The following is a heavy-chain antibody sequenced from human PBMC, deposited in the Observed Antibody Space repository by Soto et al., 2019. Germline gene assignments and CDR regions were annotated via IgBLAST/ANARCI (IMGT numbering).Heavy chain of an antibody. J-gene: IGHJ4*02. D-gene: IGHD3-3*01. CDR2: IIPIFGTA. V-gene: IGHV1-69*13. CDR3: AIPVFWSGYYRVELWFDY. CDR1: GGTFSSYA. Sequence: ASVKVSCKASGGTFSSYAISWVRQAPGQGLEWMGGIIPIFGTANYAQKFQGRVTITADESTSTAYMELSSLRSEDTAVFYFAIPVFWSGYYRVELWFDYWGQETLVTVSS.